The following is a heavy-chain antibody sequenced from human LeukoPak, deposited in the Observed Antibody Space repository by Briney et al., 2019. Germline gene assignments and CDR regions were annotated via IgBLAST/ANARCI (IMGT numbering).Heavy chain of an antibody. V-gene: IGHV4-39*01. Sequence: PSETLSLTCTVSGGSISSSSYYWGWIRQPPGKGPEWIGSIYYSGGTYYNPSLKSRVTISVDTSKNQFSLKLSSVTAADTAVYYCARLPGSSGSTYFDYWGQGTLVTVSS. CDR1: GGSISSSSYY. CDR3: ARLPGSSGSTYFDY. J-gene: IGHJ4*02. CDR2: IYYSGGT. D-gene: IGHD6-19*01.